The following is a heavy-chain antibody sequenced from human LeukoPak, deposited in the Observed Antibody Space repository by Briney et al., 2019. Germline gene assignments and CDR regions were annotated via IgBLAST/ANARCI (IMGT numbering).Heavy chain of an antibody. CDR1: GFTFSSYE. CDR2: ISSSGSTI. Sequence: GGSLRLSCAASGFTFSSYEMNWVRQAPGKGLEWVSYISSSGSTIYYADSVEGRFTISRDNAKNSLYLQMNSLRAEDTAVYYCARFVWGFPWFDPWGQGTLVTVSS. J-gene: IGHJ5*02. V-gene: IGHV3-48*03. CDR3: ARFVWGFPWFDP. D-gene: IGHD3-16*01.